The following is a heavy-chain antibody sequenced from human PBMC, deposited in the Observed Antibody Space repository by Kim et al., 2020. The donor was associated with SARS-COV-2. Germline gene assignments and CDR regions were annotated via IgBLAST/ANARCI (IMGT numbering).Heavy chain of an antibody. D-gene: IGHD1-26*01. J-gene: IGHJ5*02. CDR2: FDPEDGET. CDR1: GYTLTELS. V-gene: IGHV1-24*01. Sequence: ASVKVSCKVSGYTLTELSMHWVRQTPGKGLEWMGGFDPEDGETIYAQKFQGRVTMTEDTSTDTAYMELSSLRSEDTAVYYCATGWELRRAGGWFDPWGQGTLVTVSS. CDR3: ATGWELRRAGGWFDP.